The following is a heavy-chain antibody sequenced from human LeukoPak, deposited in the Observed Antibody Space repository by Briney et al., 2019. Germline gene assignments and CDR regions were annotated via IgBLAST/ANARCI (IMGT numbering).Heavy chain of an antibody. CDR3: ARDAYCSSTSCKEYFDL. Sequence: PGRSLRLSCAASGFTFSSYAMHWVRQAPGKGLEWVAVISYDGSNKYYADSVKGRFTISRDNSKNTLYLQMNSLRAEDTAAYYCARDAYCSSTSCKEYFDLWGRGTLVTVSS. CDR2: ISYDGSNK. CDR1: GFTFSSYA. V-gene: IGHV3-30*04. J-gene: IGHJ2*01. D-gene: IGHD2-2*01.